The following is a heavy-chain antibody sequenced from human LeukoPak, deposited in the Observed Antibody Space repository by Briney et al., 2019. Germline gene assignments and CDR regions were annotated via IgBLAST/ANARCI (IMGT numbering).Heavy chain of an antibody. Sequence: PSETLSLTXAVYGGSFSGYYWSWIRQPPGKGLEWIGEINHSGSTNYNPSLKSRVTISVDTSKNQFSLKLSSVTAADTAVYYCARGSVIRRYYDSSGYYSFDYWGQGTLVTVSS. CDR1: GGSFSGYY. V-gene: IGHV4-34*01. D-gene: IGHD3-22*01. CDR3: ARGSVIRRYYDSSGYYSFDY. CDR2: INHSGST. J-gene: IGHJ4*02.